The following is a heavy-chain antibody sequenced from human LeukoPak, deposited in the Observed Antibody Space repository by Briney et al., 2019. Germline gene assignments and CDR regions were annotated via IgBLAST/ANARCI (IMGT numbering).Heavy chain of an antibody. Sequence: GESLKISCRGSGYTFTTFWIGWVRQMPGKGLEWMGIIYPGDSDTRYSPSFQGQVTVSADKSISTAYLQWSSLKASDTAMYYCARLVTGTWDRWGQGTLVTVSS. CDR2: IYPGDSDT. D-gene: IGHD1-7*01. CDR3: ARLVTGTWDR. J-gene: IGHJ4*02. V-gene: IGHV5-51*01. CDR1: GYTFTTFW.